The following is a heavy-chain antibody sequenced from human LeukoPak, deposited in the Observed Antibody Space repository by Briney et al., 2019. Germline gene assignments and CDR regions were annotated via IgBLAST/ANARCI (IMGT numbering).Heavy chain of an antibody. J-gene: IGHJ3*02. CDR1: GFTFSSYE. D-gene: IGHD3-10*01. V-gene: IGHV3-48*03. CDR2: ISSSGSTI. Sequence: GGSLRLSCAASGFTFSSYEMNWVRQAPGKGLEWVSYISSSGSTIYYADSVKGRFTISRDNAKNSLYLQMNSLRAEDTAVYYCATYGSGSYGDAFDIWGQGTMVTVSS. CDR3: ATYGSGSYGDAFDI.